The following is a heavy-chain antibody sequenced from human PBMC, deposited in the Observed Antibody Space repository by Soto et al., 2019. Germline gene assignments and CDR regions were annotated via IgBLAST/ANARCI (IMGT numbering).Heavy chain of an antibody. CDR3: ARHANKVEDPFDL. J-gene: IGHJ4*02. D-gene: IGHD3-9*01. V-gene: IGHV5-51*01. Sequence: GEALKISCQCSGYTFTIYLIVWVRQMPGKGLEWMGIIYPSDSDTRYSPSFQGQVTISADQSINTAYLQWDSLKASDTAIYYCARHANKVEDPFDLWGQGTPLTVSS. CDR2: IYPSDSDT. CDR1: GYTFTIYL.